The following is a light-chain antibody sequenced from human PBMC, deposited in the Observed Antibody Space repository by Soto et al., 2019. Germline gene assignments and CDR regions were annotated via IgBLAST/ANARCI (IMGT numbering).Light chain of an antibody. V-gene: IGLV1-47*01. CDR2: RDN. CDR1: SSNIGSNY. CDR3: SSYAHGSIYV. J-gene: IGLJ1*01. Sequence: QSVLTQPPSASQTPGQRVTISCSGTSSNIGSNYVSWYQQLPGTAPKLLIYRDNQRPSGVPDRFSGSKSGTSASLAISGLRSEDEADYYCSSYAHGSIYVFGTGTKLTVL.